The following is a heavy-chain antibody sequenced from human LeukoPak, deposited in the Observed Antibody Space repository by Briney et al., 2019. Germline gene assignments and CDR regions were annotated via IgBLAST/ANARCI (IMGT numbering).Heavy chain of an antibody. Sequence: PGGPLRLSCAASGFTFSSYGMHWVRQAPGKGLEWVAVISYDGSNKYYADSVKGRFTISRDNSKNTLYLQMNSLRAEDTAVYYCAKAVNFDWLSPTDYWGQGTLVTVSS. CDR2: ISYDGSNK. V-gene: IGHV3-30*18. CDR1: GFTFSSYG. D-gene: IGHD3-9*01. J-gene: IGHJ4*02. CDR3: AKAVNFDWLSPTDY.